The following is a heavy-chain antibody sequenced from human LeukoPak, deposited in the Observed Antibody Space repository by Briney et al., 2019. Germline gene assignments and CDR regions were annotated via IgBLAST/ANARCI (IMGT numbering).Heavy chain of an antibody. V-gene: IGHV3-66*01. Sequence: GGSLRLSCAASGFTFSSYEMNWVRQAPGKGLEWVSVIYSGGSTYYADSVKGRFTISRDNSKNTLYLQMSSLRAEDTAVYYCARVPRGHGGNSGAIDYWGQGTLVTVSS. D-gene: IGHD4-23*01. J-gene: IGHJ4*02. CDR3: ARVPRGHGGNSGAIDY. CDR1: GFTFSSYE. CDR2: IYSGGST.